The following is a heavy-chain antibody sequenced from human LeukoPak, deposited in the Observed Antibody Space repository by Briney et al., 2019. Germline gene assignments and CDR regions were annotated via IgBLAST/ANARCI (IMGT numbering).Heavy chain of an antibody. Sequence: PGGSLRLSCAASGFTFSSYSMNWVRQAPGKGLEWVSYISSSSSTIYYADSVKGRFTISRDNTKNSLYLQMNSLRAEDTAVYYCASNQHCSSTSCYKMFDYWGQGTLVTVSS. J-gene: IGHJ4*02. D-gene: IGHD2-2*02. CDR1: GFTFSSYS. V-gene: IGHV3-48*04. CDR2: ISSSSSTI. CDR3: ASNQHCSSTSCYKMFDY.